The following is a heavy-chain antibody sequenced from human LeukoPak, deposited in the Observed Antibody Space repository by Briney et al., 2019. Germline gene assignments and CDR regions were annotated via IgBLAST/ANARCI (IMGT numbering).Heavy chain of an antibody. J-gene: IGHJ4*02. Sequence: PSETLSLTCTISGGSISSYYWSWIRQPAGKGLEWIGRISTSGNAKNNPSLKSRVTISLDTSKNQFSLKLSSVTAADTAVYYCARSIYSYGPFDFWGQGTLVTVSS. CDR1: GGSISSYY. D-gene: IGHD5-18*01. CDR2: ISTSGNA. V-gene: IGHV4-4*07. CDR3: ARSIYSYGPFDF.